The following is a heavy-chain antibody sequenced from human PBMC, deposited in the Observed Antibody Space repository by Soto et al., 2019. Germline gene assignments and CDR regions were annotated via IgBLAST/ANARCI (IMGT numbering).Heavy chain of an antibody. V-gene: IGHV1-69*13. CDR3: ARGISTTRYHHPYGMDV. D-gene: IGHD2-2*01. Sequence: SVKVCCKASGGTFSSYAISWVRQAPGQGLEWMGGIIPIFGTANYAQKFQGRVTITADESTSTAYMELSSLRYEDTAVYYCARGISTTRYHHPYGMDVWGQGTTLTVSS. CDR1: GGTFSSYA. CDR2: IIPIFGTA. J-gene: IGHJ6*02.